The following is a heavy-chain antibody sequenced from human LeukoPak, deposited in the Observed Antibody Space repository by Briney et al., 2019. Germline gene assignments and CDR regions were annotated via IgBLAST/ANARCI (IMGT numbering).Heavy chain of an antibody. Sequence: GASVKVSCKASGGTFSSYAISWVRQAPGQGLEWMGGIIPIFGTANYAQKFQGRVTITADESTSTAYMELSSLRSEDTAVYYCARTPPPHRYYYDSSGYFDYWGQGTLVTVSS. CDR2: IIPIFGTA. J-gene: IGHJ4*02. D-gene: IGHD3-22*01. CDR3: ARTPPPHRYYYDSSGYFDY. CDR1: GGTFSSYA. V-gene: IGHV1-69*13.